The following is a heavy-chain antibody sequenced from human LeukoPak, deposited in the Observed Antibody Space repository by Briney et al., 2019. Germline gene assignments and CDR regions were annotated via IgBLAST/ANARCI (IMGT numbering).Heavy chain of an antibody. CDR1: GGSISSYY. CDR2: IYTSGST. CDR3: ARSVYSYGTYCFDY. J-gene: IGHJ4*02. V-gene: IGHV4-4*07. Sequence: SETLSLTCTVSGGSISSYYWSWIRQPAGKGLEWIGRIYTSGSTNYNPSLKSRVTMSVDTSKNQFSLKLSSVTAADTAVYYCARSVYSYGTYCFDYWGQGTLVTVSS. D-gene: IGHD5-18*01.